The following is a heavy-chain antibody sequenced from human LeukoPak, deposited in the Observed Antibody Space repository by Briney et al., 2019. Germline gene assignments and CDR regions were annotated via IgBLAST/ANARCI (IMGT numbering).Heavy chain of an antibody. CDR1: GCTFSSYA. J-gene: IGHJ4*02. CDR2: IIPIFGTA. V-gene: IGHV1-69*05. Sequence: SVKVSCKASGCTFSSYAISWVRQAPGQGLEWMGRIIPIFGTANYAQKFQGRVTITTDESTSTAYMELSSLISEDTAVYYCASQIRDYGDYIGYWGQGTLVTVSS. D-gene: IGHD4-17*01. CDR3: ASQIRDYGDYIGY.